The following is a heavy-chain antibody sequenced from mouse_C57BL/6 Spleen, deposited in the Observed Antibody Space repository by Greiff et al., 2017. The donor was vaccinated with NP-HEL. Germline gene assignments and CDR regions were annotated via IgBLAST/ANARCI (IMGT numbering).Heavy chain of an antibody. D-gene: IGHD2-4*01. J-gene: IGHJ4*01. CDR1: GYTFTDYY. CDR3: ARRGPYDYDVYAMDY. Sequence: EVQLQQSGPELVKPGASVKISCKASGYTFTDYYMNWVKQSHGKSLEWIGDINPNNGGTSYNQKFKGKATLTVDKSSSTAYMERRSLTSEDSAVDYGARRGPYDYDVYAMDYWGQGTSVTVSS. V-gene: IGHV1-26*01. CDR2: INPNNGGT.